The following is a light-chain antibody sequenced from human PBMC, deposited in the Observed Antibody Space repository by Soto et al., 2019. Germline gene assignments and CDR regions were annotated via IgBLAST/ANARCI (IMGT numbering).Light chain of an antibody. CDR2: DVS. J-gene: IGLJ1*01. CDR3: NSYTSSSTYV. CDR1: SSDVGGYNY. Sequence: QSALTQPASVSGSPGQSITISCTGTSSDVGGYNYVSWYQQHPGKAPKLVIYDVSNRPSGVSNRVSGSKSGNTASLTISGRQAEDEADYYCNSYTSSSTYVFGTGTKLTVL. V-gene: IGLV2-14*01.